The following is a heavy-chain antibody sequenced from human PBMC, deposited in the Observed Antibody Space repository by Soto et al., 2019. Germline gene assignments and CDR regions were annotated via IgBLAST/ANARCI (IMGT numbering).Heavy chain of an antibody. J-gene: IGHJ4*02. V-gene: IGHV2-5*01. CDR2: IYWNDDK. CDR1: GFSLSTSGVG. CDR3: AHSVSTYYDFWSGYSALDY. D-gene: IGHD3-3*01. Sequence: QITLKESGPTLVKPTQTLTLTCTFSGFSLSTSGVGVGWIRQPPGKALEWLALIYWNDDKRYSPSLKSRLTITKDTSKNQVVLTMTNMDSVDTATYYCAHSVSTYYDFWSGYSALDYWGQGTPVTVSS.